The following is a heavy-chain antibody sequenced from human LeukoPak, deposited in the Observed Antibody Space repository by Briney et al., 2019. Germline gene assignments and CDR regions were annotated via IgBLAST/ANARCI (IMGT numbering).Heavy chain of an antibody. CDR3: ARRVVPAARSSRWFDP. V-gene: IGHV4-34*01. CDR2: INHSGST. D-gene: IGHD2-2*01. J-gene: IGHJ5*02. Sequence: SETLSLTCAVYGGSFSGYYWSWIRQPPGKGLEWIGEINHSGSTNYNPSLTSRVTISVDTSKNQFSLKLSSVTAADTAVYYCARRVVPAARSSRWFDPWGQGTLVTVSS. CDR1: GGSFSGYY.